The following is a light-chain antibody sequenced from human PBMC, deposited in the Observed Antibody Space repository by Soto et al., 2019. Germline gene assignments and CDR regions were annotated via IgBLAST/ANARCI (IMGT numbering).Light chain of an antibody. Sequence: QPVLTQPPSASGTPGQRVTISCSGSSSNIGSNSVYWYQQLPGTAPKLLIYKNNKRPSGVPDRFSGSKSGTSASLAISGLRSEDEADYYCAAWDDSLTGYVFGSGTKVTVL. V-gene: IGLV1-47*01. CDR3: AAWDDSLTGYV. CDR1: SSNIGSNS. J-gene: IGLJ1*01. CDR2: KNN.